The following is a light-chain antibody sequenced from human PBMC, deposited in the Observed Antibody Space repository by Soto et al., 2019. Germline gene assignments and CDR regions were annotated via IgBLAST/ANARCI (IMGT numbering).Light chain of an antibody. V-gene: IGKV1-5*03. CDR1: QSISSW. CDR3: QQYNSYWT. J-gene: IGKJ1*01. CDR2: KAS. Sequence: DIQMTQSPSTLSASVGDRVTITCRASQSISSWLAWYQQKPGTAPKLLIYKASSLETGVLSRFIGSGSGTEFTLTISSLQPDDFATYYCQQYNSYWTFGQGTKVEIK.